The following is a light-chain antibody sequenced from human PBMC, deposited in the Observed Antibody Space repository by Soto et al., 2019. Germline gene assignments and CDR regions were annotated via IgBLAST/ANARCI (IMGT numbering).Light chain of an antibody. CDR2: KAS. Sequence: IQMTQSPSTLSASLGDRVTMTCRASQSLDRDYLAWYQQKPGKAPNLLIYKASNLESGVPSRFSGGGSGTAFTLTISSLQPDDFATYYCHQYDSYPRTVGQGTKVDLK. J-gene: IGKJ1*01. V-gene: IGKV1-5*03. CDR1: QSLDRDY. CDR3: HQYDSYPRT.